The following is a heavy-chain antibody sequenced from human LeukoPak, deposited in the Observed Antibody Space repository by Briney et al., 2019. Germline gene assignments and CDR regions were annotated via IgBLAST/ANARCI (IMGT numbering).Heavy chain of an antibody. D-gene: IGHD4-23*01. CDR2: IYYSGST. CDR1: GGSLSSGDYY. Sequence: SETLSLTCTVSGGSLSSGDYYWSWLRQPPGKGLEWIGYIYYSGSTYYNPSLKSRVTISVDTSKNQFSLKLSSVTAADTAVYYCARFHGGNSEDAFDIWGQGTMVTVSS. V-gene: IGHV4-30-4*01. J-gene: IGHJ3*02. CDR3: ARFHGGNSEDAFDI.